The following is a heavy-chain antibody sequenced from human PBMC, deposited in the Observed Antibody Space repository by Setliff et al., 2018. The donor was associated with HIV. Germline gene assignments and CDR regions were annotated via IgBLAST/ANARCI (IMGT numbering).Heavy chain of an antibody. CDR1: GGSINTGHYY. J-gene: IGHJ4*02. V-gene: IGHV4-31*03. CDR2: IYYTGNT. D-gene: IGHD3-10*01. CDR3: ARDRYAGEIDY. Sequence: PSETLSLTCTVSGGSINTGHYYWSWIRHHPGKGLEWIAYIYYTGNTYFNPSLKSRITISIDTSKNQFSLKMSSVTAADTAGYYCARDRYAGEIDYWGQGTLVTVSS.